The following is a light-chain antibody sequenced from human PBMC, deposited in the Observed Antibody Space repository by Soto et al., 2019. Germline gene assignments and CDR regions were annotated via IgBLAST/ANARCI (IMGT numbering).Light chain of an antibody. CDR3: QQYSGSPRT. CDR2: AAS. J-gene: IGKJ1*01. Sequence: DIPITQSPASLSATVGDSVALSFRASQGISNYLAWYQQKPGKVPKLLIYAASTLQSGVPSRFSGSGSGTDFTLTISRLEPEDFALYYCQQYSGSPRTFGQGTKVDI. V-gene: IGKV1-27*01. CDR1: QGISNY.